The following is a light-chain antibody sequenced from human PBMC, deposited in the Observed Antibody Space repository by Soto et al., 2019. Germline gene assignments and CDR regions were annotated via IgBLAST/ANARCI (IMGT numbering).Light chain of an antibody. J-gene: IGKJ1*01. V-gene: IGKV3-20*01. CDR2: GVS. CDR1: QSVSGH. CDR3: QQYGSSLWT. Sequence: EIVLTQSPGTLSLSPGERATLSCRASQSVSGHLAWYQQKPGQAPRLLIYGVSSRATGIPDRFSGSGSGTDFTLTITRLEPEDFAVYYCQQYGSSLWTFGQGTKVEIK.